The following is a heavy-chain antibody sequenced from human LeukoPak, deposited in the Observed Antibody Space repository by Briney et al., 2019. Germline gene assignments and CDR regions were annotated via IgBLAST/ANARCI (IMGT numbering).Heavy chain of an antibody. CDR2: ISGSGGST. CDR1: GFTFSSYA. CDR3: AKDLGDYSLITYHFDY. J-gene: IGHJ4*02. D-gene: IGHD4-17*01. V-gene: IGHV3-23*01. Sequence: GGSLRLSCAASGFTFSSYAMSWVRQAPGKGLEWVSAISGSGGSTYYADSVKGRFTISRDNSKNTLYLQMNSLRAEDTAVYYCAKDLGDYSLITYHFDYWGQGTLVTVSS.